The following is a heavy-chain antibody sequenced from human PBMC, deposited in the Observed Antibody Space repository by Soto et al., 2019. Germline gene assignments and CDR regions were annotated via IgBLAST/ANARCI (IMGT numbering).Heavy chain of an antibody. V-gene: IGHV3-7*01. Sequence: VGTLRISCASPEDTFGMYWMIWFRQAPGKGLEWVANIKQDGSEKYYVDSVKGRFTISRDNAKNSLYLQMNSLRAEDTAVYYCARSIAARLNWFDPWGQGTLVTVSS. D-gene: IGHD6-6*01. CDR2: IKQDGSEK. CDR1: EDTFGMYW. J-gene: IGHJ5*02. CDR3: ARSIAARLNWFDP.